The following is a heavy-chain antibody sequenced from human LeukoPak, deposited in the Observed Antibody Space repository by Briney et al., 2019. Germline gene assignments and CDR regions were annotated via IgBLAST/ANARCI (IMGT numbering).Heavy chain of an antibody. CDR2: INLNSGGT. D-gene: IGHD3-22*01. Sequence: ASVKVSCKASGYTFTGYYMHWVRQAPGQGLEWMGWINLNSGGTNYAQKFQGRVTMTRDTSISTAYMELSRLRSDDTAVYYCARANYYYDSSGYYSYHFDYWGQGTLVTVSS. V-gene: IGHV1-2*02. CDR1: GYTFTGYY. J-gene: IGHJ4*02. CDR3: ARANYYYDSSGYYSYHFDY.